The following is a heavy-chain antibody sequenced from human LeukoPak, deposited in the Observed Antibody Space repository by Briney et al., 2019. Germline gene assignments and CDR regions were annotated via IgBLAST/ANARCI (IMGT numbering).Heavy chain of an antibody. V-gene: IGHV3-23*01. CDR1: GFTFSSYV. CDR2: ISGGGGSTHYA. CDR3: ARALLEAFGGALFDY. J-gene: IGHJ4*02. Sequence: GGSLRLSCAASGFTFSSYVMSWVRQAPGKGLEWVSAISGGGGSTHYADYADSVKGRFTISRDNAKNSLYLQMNSLRAEDTAVYYCARALLEAFGGALFDYWGQGTLVTVSS. D-gene: IGHD3-16*01.